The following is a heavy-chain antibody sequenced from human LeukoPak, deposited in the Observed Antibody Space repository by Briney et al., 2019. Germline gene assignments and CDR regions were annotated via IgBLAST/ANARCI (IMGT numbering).Heavy chain of an antibody. D-gene: IGHD6-6*01. CDR3: ARTPLSSSSHFDY. CDR2: IIPILGIA. CDR1: GYTFTSYY. Sequence: SVKVSCKASGYTFTSYYMHWVRQAPGQGLEWMGRIIPILGIANYAQKFQGRVTITADKSTSTTYMELSSLRYEDTAVYYCARTPLSSSSHFDYWGQGTLVTVSS. J-gene: IGHJ4*02. V-gene: IGHV1-69*02.